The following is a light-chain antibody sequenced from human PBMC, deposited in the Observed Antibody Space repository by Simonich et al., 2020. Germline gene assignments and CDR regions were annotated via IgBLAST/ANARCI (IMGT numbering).Light chain of an antibody. V-gene: IGKV4-1*01. CDR3: QQYYSTPWT. J-gene: IGKJ1*01. CDR1: QSVLYSSNNKNY. Sequence: DIVMPQSQDSLAVSLGERATINCKSSQSVLYSSNNKNYLAWYQQNTGQPPMLLIYWASTRGSGFPDRFSGSGSGTDFTLTISSLQAEDVAVYYCQQYYSTPWTFGQGTKVEIK. CDR2: WAS.